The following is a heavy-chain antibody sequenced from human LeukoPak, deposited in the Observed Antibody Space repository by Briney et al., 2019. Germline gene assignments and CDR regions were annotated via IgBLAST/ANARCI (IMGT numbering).Heavy chain of an antibody. CDR3: AKDPGKTVTHSSIYFDY. J-gene: IGHJ4*02. CDR2: ISGSGGST. D-gene: IGHD4-17*01. CDR1: GFTFSSYA. Sequence: PGGSLRLSCAASGFTFSSYAMSWVRQAPGKGLEWVSAISGSGGSTYYADSVKGRFTISRDNSKNTLYLQMNSLRAEDTAVYYCAKDPGKTVTHSSIYFDYWGQGTLVTVS. V-gene: IGHV3-23*01.